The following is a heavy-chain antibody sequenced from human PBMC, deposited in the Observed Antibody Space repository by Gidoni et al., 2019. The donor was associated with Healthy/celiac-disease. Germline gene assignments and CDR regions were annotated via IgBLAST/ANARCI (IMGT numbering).Heavy chain of an antibody. Sequence: MNWVRQAPGKGLEWVSSISSSSSYIYYADSVKGRFTISRDNAKNSLYLQMNSLRAEDTAVYYCARVGVYSGSYDAFDIWGQGTMVTVSS. D-gene: IGHD1-26*01. CDR3: ARVGVYSGSYDAFDI. V-gene: IGHV3-21*01. J-gene: IGHJ3*02. CDR2: ISSSSSYI.